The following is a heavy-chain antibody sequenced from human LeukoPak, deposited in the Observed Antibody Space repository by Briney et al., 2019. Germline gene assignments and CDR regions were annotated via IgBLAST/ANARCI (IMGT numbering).Heavy chain of an antibody. CDR2: ISSSGTTI. CDR1: DFTFSRYE. Sequence: GGSLRLSCAASDFTFSRYEMNWVRQAPGKGPEWISYISSSGTTIYYAHSVKGRFTISRDNAKNSLYLQMSSLRADDTAVYYCARGGSGWFTVISFDYWGQGALVTVSS. J-gene: IGHJ4*02. CDR3: ARGGSGWFTVISFDY. D-gene: IGHD6-19*01. V-gene: IGHV3-48*03.